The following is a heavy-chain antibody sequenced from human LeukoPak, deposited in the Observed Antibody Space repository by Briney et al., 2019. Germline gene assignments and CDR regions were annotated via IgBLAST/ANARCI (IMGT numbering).Heavy chain of an antibody. D-gene: IGHD3-22*01. CDR1: GGSFSSSSYY. Sequence: SETLSLTCPVSGGSFSSSSYYWAWIRQPPGKGLEWIGSIYYSGSTYHNPSLKSRVTISVDTSKNQFSLRLSSVTAADTAVYYCARHGRRRIGLTMIVVYYFDYWGQGTLVTVSS. CDR3: ARHGRRRIGLTMIVVYYFDY. J-gene: IGHJ4*02. CDR2: IYYSGST. V-gene: IGHV4-39*01.